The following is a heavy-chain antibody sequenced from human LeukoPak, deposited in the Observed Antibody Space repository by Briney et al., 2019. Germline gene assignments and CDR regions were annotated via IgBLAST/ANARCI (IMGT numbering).Heavy chain of an antibody. D-gene: IGHD5-12*01. CDR3: ARHEYSAYDPFDY. V-gene: IGHV4-59*08. Sequence: SETLSLTCAVSDGSFSTYYWSWIRQPPGKGLEWIGYIHYSGSTYYNPSLKSRVTLSVDTSKKQFSLKLSSVTATDTAVYYCARHEYSAYDPFDYWGQGTLVTVSS. CDR1: DGSFSTYY. J-gene: IGHJ4*02. CDR2: IHYSGST.